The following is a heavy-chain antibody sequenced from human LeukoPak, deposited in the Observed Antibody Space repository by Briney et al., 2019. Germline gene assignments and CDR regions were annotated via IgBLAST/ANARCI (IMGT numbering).Heavy chain of an antibody. Sequence: GGSLRLSCAASGFTFDDYAMHWVRQAPGKGLEWVSGIGWNSGGIVYADSVKGRFTISRDNAKNSLYLQMNSLGAEDTALYYCVKVTAAGFVDPWGQGTLVTASS. CDR2: IGWNSGGI. J-gene: IGHJ5*02. D-gene: IGHD6-13*01. V-gene: IGHV3-9*01. CDR1: GFTFDDYA. CDR3: VKVTAAGFVDP.